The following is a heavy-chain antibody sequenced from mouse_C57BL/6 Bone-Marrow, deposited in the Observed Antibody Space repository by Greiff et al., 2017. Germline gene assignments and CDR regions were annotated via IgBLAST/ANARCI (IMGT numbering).Heavy chain of an antibody. D-gene: IGHD5-1*01. Sequence: VQLQQSGAELAKPGASVKLSCTASGYTIKSYGMHWVKQRTGQGLEWIGEIYPGGGDTNYNEKFKGKATLTADTSSSTAHMELRSLTAEDSAVYFCARKRVLRSDYWGQGTTLTVSA. V-gene: IGHV1-81*01. CDR2: IYPGGGDT. J-gene: IGHJ2*01. CDR3: ARKRVLRSDY. CDR1: GYTIKSYG.